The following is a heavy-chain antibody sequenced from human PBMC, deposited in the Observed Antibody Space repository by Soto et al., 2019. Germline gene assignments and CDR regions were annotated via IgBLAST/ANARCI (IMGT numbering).Heavy chain of an antibody. CDR3: AKTRPGYGSGYYYMDV. V-gene: IGHV3-30*18. J-gene: IGHJ6*03. CDR1: GFTFSSYG. CDR2: ISYDGSNK. D-gene: IGHD3-10*01. Sequence: GGSLRLSCAASGFTFSSYGMHWVRQAPGKGLEWVAVISYDGSNKYYADSVKGRFTISRDNSKNTLYLQMNSLRAEDTAVYYCAKTRPGYGSGYYYMDVWGKGTTVTVSS.